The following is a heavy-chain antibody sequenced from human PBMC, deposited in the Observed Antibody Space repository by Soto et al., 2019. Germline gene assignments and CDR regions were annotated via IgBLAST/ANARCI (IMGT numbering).Heavy chain of an antibody. CDR2: INTDGSGT. CDR1: GFTFSSYW. D-gene: IGHD3-3*01. V-gene: IGHV3-74*01. CDR3: ARDTIGVGIDY. J-gene: IGHJ4*02. Sequence: EVQLVESGGGLVQPGGSLRLSCAASGFTFSSYWTHWVRQAPGKGLVWVSHINTDGSGTSYADPVRGRFTISRDNAENTLYLQMNSLRAEDTAVYYCARDTIGVGIDYWGQGTLVTVSS.